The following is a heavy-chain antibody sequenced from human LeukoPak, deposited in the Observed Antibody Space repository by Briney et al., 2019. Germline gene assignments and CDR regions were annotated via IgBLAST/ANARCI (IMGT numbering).Heavy chain of an antibody. J-gene: IGHJ6*02. V-gene: IGHV3-48*04. CDR1: GFTFSSYS. CDR2: ISSSSSTI. Sequence: PGGSLRLSCAASGFTFSSYSMNWVRQAPGKGLEWVSYISSSSSTIYYADSVKGRFTISRDNAKNSLYLQMNSLRAEDTALYYCAKDIAAAGTYYYYYYGMDVWGQGTTVTVSS. D-gene: IGHD6-13*01. CDR3: AKDIAAAGTYYYYYYGMDV.